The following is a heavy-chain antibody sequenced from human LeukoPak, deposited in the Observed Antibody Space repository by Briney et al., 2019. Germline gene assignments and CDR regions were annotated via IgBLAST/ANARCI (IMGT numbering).Heavy chain of an antibody. V-gene: IGHV3-33*01. CDR1: GFTFSSYG. J-gene: IGHJ4*02. Sequence: GGSLRLSCAASGFTFSSYGMHWVRQAPGKGLEWVAVIWYDGSNKYYADSVKGRFTISRDSAKNSLYLQMNSLRAEDTAVYYCARDGYSGYDWDYWGQGTLVTVSS. CDR2: IWYDGSNK. CDR3: ARDGYSGYDWDY. D-gene: IGHD5-12*01.